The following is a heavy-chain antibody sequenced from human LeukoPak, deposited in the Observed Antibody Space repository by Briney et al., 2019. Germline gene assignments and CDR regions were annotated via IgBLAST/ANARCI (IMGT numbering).Heavy chain of an antibody. CDR1: GGSISSYY. D-gene: IGHD3-22*01. CDR3: ARHRTYYYDSSEDYFDY. V-gene: IGHV4-59*08. J-gene: IGHJ4*02. CDR2: IYYSGST. Sequence: PSETLSLTCTVSGGSISSYYWSWIRQPPGEGLEWIGYIYYSGSTNYNPSLKSRVTISVDTSKNQFSLKLSSVTAADTAVYYCARHRTYYYDSSEDYFDYWGQGTLVTVSS.